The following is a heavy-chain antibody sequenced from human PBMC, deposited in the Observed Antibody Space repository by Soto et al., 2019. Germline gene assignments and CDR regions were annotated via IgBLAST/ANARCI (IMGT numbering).Heavy chain of an antibody. CDR2: ISYDGSNK. D-gene: IGHD3-3*01. Sequence: GGSLRLSCAASGFTFSSYGMHWVRQAPGKGLEWVAVISYDGSNKYYADSVKGRFTISRDNSKNTLYLQMNSLRAEDTAVYYCAKTPRPPHYDFWSGFGIKDRDIWGQGTMVTVSS. CDR3: AKTPRPPHYDFWSGFGIKDRDI. V-gene: IGHV3-30*18. CDR1: GFTFSSYG. J-gene: IGHJ3*02.